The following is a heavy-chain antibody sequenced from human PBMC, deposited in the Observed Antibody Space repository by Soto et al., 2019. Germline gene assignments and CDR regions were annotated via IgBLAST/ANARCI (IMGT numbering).Heavy chain of an antibody. CDR1: GDTFSFYT. CDR2: INPIVSMS. CDR3: ASSYGSGYRAFDY. V-gene: IGHV1-69*02. J-gene: IGHJ4*02. Sequence: QVQLVQSGTEVKKPGSSVKVSCKASGDTFSFYTINWVRQAPGLGLEWVGRINPIVSMSNYAQKFQGRVSMTAAKSTSTAYMELRILRSDDTAMYFCASSYGSGYRAFDYWGQGALVIVSS. D-gene: IGHD3-10*01.